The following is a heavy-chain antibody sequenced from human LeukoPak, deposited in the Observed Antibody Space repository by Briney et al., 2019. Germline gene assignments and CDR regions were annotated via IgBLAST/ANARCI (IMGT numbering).Heavy chain of an antibody. CDR1: GFTFSSYW. V-gene: IGHV3-74*01. J-gene: IGHJ4*02. CDR3: AKDWADIVVVPAAVDY. Sequence: GGSLRLSCAASGFTFSSYWMHWVRQAPGKGLVWVSRINSDGSSTSYADSVKGRFTISRDNAKNTLYLQMNSLRAEDTAVYYCAKDWADIVVVPAAVDYWGQGTLVTVSS. CDR2: INSDGSST. D-gene: IGHD2-2*01.